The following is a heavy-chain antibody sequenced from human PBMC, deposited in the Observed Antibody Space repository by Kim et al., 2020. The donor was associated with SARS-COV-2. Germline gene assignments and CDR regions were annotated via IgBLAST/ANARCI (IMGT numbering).Heavy chain of an antibody. Sequence: GGSLRLSCEASGFSFRDYAMNWVRQAPGKGLEWVAATIDSGVSTYYADSVNGRFTISRDNSRNTLFLQMHSLRAEDTATYYCTRNNSRAFSSGSMDVWGQGTMVTVSS. V-gene: IGHV3-23*01. D-gene: IGHD3-3*01. J-gene: IGHJ6*02. CDR1: GFSFRDYA. CDR3: TRNNSRAFSSGSMDV. CDR2: TIDSGVST.